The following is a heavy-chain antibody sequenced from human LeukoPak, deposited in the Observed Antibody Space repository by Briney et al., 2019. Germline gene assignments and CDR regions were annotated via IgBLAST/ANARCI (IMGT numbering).Heavy chain of an antibody. D-gene: IGHD7-27*01. V-gene: IGHV3-23*01. Sequence: GGSLRLSCAASGFTFSSYAMSWVRQAPGKGLEWVSAISGSGGSTYYADSVRGRFTISRDNSKNTLYLQMNSLRAEGTAVYYCAKFKLGTRRVYYYYGMDVWGQGTTVTVSS. CDR2: ISGSGGST. J-gene: IGHJ6*02. CDR1: GFTFSSYA. CDR3: AKFKLGTRRVYYYYGMDV.